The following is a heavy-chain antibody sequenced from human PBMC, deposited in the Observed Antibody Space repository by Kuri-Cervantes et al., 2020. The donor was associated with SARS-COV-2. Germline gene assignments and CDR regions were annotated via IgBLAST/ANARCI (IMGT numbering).Heavy chain of an antibody. CDR2: ISYDGSNK. Sequence: GESLKISCAASGFTFSSYAMHWVRQAPGKGLEWVAVISYDGSNKYYVESVKGRFTISRDNSKNTLYLQMNSLRAEDTAVYYCAKDWDSRGYYLFDHWGQRTLVTVSS. V-gene: IGHV3-30*18. CDR3: AKDWDSRGYYLFDH. CDR1: GFTFSSYA. J-gene: IGHJ4*02. D-gene: IGHD3-22*01.